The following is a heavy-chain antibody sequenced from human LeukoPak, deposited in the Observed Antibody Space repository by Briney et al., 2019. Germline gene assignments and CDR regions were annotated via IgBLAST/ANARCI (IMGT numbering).Heavy chain of an antibody. J-gene: IGHJ4*02. V-gene: IGHV3-7*01. CDR3: AREGS. CDR1: GFTFSSYA. CDR2: IKEDGSEK. Sequence: GGSLRLSCAASGFTFSSYAMSWVRQAPGKGLEWVANIKEDGSEKYYVDSVKGRFTISRDNAKNSLYLQMNSLRDEDTAVYYCAREGSWGQGTLVTVSS.